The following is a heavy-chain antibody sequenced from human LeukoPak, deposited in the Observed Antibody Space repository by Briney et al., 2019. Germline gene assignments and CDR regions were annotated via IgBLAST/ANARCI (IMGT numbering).Heavy chain of an antibody. D-gene: IGHD3-10*01. CDR1: GYTFTSYG. V-gene: IGHV1-18*01. CDR2: ISAYNGNT. Sequence: AAPVKVSCKASGYTFTSYGISWVRQAPGQGLEWMGWISAYNGNTNYAQKLQGRVTMTTDTSTSTAYMELRSLRSDDTAVYYCARDRRRFGELLYVHNWFDPWGQGTLVTVSS. CDR3: ARDRRRFGELLYVHNWFDP. J-gene: IGHJ5*02.